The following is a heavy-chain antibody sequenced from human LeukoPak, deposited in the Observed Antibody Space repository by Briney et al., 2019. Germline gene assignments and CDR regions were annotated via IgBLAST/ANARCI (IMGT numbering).Heavy chain of an antibody. J-gene: IGHJ3*02. CDR3: ASATTYCGADCYPLDAFDI. V-gene: IGHV4-34*01. CDR2: INHSGST. D-gene: IGHD2-21*02. CDR1: GGSFSGYY. Sequence: PETLSLTCAVYGGSFSGYYWSWIRQPPGKGLEWIGEINHSGSTNYNPSLKSRVTISVDTSKNQFSLKLSSVTAADTAVYYCASATTYCGADCYPLDAFDIWGQGTMVTVSS.